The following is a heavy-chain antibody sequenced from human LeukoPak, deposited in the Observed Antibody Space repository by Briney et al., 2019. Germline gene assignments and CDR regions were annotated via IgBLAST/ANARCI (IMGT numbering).Heavy chain of an antibody. D-gene: IGHD6-19*01. V-gene: IGHV4-59*06. CDR1: GGSISSYY. J-gene: IGHJ4*02. CDR3: ARAGGSVKHYFDY. Sequence: PSETLSLTCTVSGGSISSYYWSWIRQHPGKGLEWIGYIYYSGSTYYNPSLKSRVTISVDTSKNQFSLKLSSVTAADTAVYYCARAGGSVKHYFDYWGQGTLVTVSS. CDR2: IYYSGST.